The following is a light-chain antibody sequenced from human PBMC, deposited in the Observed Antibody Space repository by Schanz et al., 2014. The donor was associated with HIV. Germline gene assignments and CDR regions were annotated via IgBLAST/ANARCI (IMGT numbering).Light chain of an antibody. V-gene: IGLV2-8*01. CDR3: SSYAGSGNLGV. CDR1: SRDIGSYNF. Sequence: QSALTQPPSASGSPGQSVTISCTGTSRDIGSYNFVSWYQHHPAEPPKLIIYEVNKRPSGVPNRFSGSKSGNTASLTISGLQAEDEADYYCSSYAGSGNLGVFGGGTKLTVL. J-gene: IGLJ2*01. CDR2: EVN.